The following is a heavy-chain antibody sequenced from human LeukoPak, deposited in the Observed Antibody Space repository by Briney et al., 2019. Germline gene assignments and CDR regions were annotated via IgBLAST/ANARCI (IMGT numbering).Heavy chain of an antibody. J-gene: IGHJ4*02. Sequence: SETLSVTCTVSGGSISSYYWSWIRQPAGKGLEWIGRIYTSGSTNYNPSLKSRVTMSVDTSKNQFSLKLSSVTAADTAVYYCARDRDFWSGYPPNYFDYWGQGTLVTVSS. CDR2: IYTSGST. CDR3: ARDRDFWSGYPPNYFDY. V-gene: IGHV4-4*07. CDR1: GGSISSYY. D-gene: IGHD3-3*01.